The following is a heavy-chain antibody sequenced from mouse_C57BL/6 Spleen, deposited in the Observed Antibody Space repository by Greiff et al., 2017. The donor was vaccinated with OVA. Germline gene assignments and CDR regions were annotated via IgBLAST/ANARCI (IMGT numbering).Heavy chain of an antibody. CDR2: INPNNGGT. D-gene: IGHD3-2*02. J-gene: IGHJ3*01. V-gene: IGHV1-26*01. Sequence: VQLQQSGPELVKPGASVKISCKASGCTFTDYYMNWVKQSHGKSLEWIGDINPNNGGTSYNQKFKGKATLTVDKSSSTAYMELRSLTSEDSAVYYCAAAQATAFAYWGQGTLVTVSA. CDR1: GCTFTDYY. CDR3: AAAQATAFAY.